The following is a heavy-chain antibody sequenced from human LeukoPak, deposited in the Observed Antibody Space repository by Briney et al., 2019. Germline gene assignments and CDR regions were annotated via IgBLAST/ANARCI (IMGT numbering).Heavy chain of an antibody. Sequence: GESLKISCKGSGYSFTSYCIGWVGRMPGKGLEWMGIIYPGDSDTRYSPSFQGQVPISADKPIRTAYLQWSSLKAPDTAMYYCARLKGIAVAGTDYGMDVWGQGTTVTVSS. V-gene: IGHV5-51*01. CDR2: IYPGDSDT. D-gene: IGHD6-19*01. CDR1: GYSFTSYC. CDR3: ARLKGIAVAGTDYGMDV. J-gene: IGHJ6*02.